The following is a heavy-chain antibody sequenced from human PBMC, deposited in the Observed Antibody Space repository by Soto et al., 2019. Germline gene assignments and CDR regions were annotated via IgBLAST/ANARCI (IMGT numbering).Heavy chain of an antibody. D-gene: IGHD3-10*01. V-gene: IGHV4-59*01. Sequence: QVQLQESGPGLVKPLETLSLTCTVPGGSITSYYWSWVRQPPGKGLEWIGYIYYNGNINYNPSLKSRLTISSDTSKNQFSLRLSSVTAADTAVYYCATGRVYFGSEYWGQGTLVTVSS. CDR1: GGSITSYY. J-gene: IGHJ4*02. CDR2: IYYNGNI. CDR3: ATGRVYFGSEY.